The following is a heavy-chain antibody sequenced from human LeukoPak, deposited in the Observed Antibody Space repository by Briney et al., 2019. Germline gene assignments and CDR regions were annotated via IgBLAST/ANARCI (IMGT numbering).Heavy chain of an antibody. CDR2: IYPGDSDT. Sequence: GESLKISCKGSGYSFTSYWIGWVRQMPGKGLEGMGIIYPGDSDTRYSPSLQGQVTISADQSISTAYLQWSSLKASDTAMYYCARGSRGYDFWSGYPNWFDPWGQGTLVTVSS. J-gene: IGHJ5*02. CDR3: ARGSRGYDFWSGYPNWFDP. D-gene: IGHD3-3*01. V-gene: IGHV5-51*01. CDR1: GYSFTSYW.